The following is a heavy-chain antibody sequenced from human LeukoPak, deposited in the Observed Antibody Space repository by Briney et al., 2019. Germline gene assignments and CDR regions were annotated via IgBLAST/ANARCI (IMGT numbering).Heavy chain of an antibody. CDR2: INHSGST. J-gene: IGHJ4*02. D-gene: IGHD3-10*01. Sequence: SSETLSLTCAVYGGSFSGYYWSWIRQPPGKGLEWIGEINHSGSTNYNPSLKSRVTISVDTSKNQFSLKLSSVTAADTAVYYCARPLYYYGSGSYTLWGQGTLVTVSS. V-gene: IGHV4-34*01. CDR3: ARPLYYYGSGSYTL. CDR1: GGSFSGYY.